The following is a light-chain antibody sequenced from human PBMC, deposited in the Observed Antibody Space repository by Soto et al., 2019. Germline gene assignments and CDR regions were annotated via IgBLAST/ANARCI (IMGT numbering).Light chain of an antibody. J-gene: IGKJ1*01. CDR3: QQYTAYPWT. CDR1: QGINNH. CDR2: AAS. Sequence: DIQMTQSPSSLSASVGDTITITCRASQGINNHLAWLQQKPGKAPKCLIYAASTLQSGVPSKFSGGGSGTDFSLTIANLQPEDFATYYCQQYTAYPWTCGQGTKVEIK. V-gene: IGKV1-16*02.